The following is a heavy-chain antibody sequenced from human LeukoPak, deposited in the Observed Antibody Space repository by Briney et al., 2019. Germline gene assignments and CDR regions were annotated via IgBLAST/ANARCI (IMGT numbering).Heavy chain of an antibody. CDR2: ISGSGGST. Sequence: GGSLRLSCAASGFTFSSYAMSWVRQAPGKGLEWVSAISGSGGSTYHADSVKGRFTISRDNSKNTLYLQMNSLRAEDTAVYYCAKDGGYLSHAYFDYWGQGTLVTVSS. V-gene: IGHV3-23*01. D-gene: IGHD3-22*01. CDR1: GFTFSSYA. J-gene: IGHJ4*02. CDR3: AKDGGYLSHAYFDY.